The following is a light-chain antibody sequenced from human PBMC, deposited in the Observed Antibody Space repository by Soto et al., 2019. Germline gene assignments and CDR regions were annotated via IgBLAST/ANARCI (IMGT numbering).Light chain of an antibody. V-gene: IGKV3-20*01. CDR2: DAS. CDR3: QQYGGSPV. J-gene: IGKJ1*01. Sequence: EIVLTQSPGTLSSSPGERVTLSCRASQSVVSGYLAWYQQKPGQAPRLLIYDASSRATGIPDRFRGSGSGTDFTLIISRLEPEDFAVYYCQQYGGSPVFGQGTKVEIK. CDR1: QSVVSGY.